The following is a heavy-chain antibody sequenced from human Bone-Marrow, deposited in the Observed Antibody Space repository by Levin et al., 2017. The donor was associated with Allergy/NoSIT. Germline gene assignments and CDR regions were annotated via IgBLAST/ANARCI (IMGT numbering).Heavy chain of an antibody. D-gene: IGHD5-18*01. Sequence: GASVKVSCKASGYTFTSYDINWVRQATGQGLEWMGWMNPNSGNTGYAQKFQGRVTMTRNTSISTAYMELSSLRSEDTAVYYCARGRRDTAMANNGLQKTDYFDYWGQGTLVTVSS. CDR2: MNPNSGNT. V-gene: IGHV1-8*01. CDR1: GYTFTSYD. CDR3: ARGRRDTAMANNGLQKTDYFDY. J-gene: IGHJ4*02.